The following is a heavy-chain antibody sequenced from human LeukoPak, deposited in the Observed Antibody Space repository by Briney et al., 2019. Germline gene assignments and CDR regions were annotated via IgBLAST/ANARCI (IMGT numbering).Heavy chain of an antibody. Sequence: GGSLRLSCAASGFTFSSYSMNWVRQAPGKGLEWVSYISSSSSTIYYADSVKGRFTISRDNAKNSPYLQMNSLRAEDTAVYYCARVLGYSYGSGYFDYWGQGTLVTVSS. CDR1: GFTFSSYS. CDR2: ISSSSSTI. V-gene: IGHV3-48*04. J-gene: IGHJ4*02. CDR3: ARVLGYSYGSGYFDY. D-gene: IGHD5-18*01.